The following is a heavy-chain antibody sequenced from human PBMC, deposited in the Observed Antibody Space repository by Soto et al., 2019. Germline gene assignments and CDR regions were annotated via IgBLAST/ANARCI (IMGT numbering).Heavy chain of an antibody. CDR2: ISAYNGNT. D-gene: IGHD6-13*01. J-gene: IGHJ4*02. CDR1: GYTFTSYG. CDR3: VRDRRLPGIASAGPIIH. Sequence: QVQLVQSGGEVKKPGASLKVYCKASGYTFTSYGISWVRQAPGQGLEWMGWISAYNGNTNYAQKFQDRVTMTTDTSTSTAYMEMRSLESDDTAVYYCVRDRRLPGIASAGPIIHWGQGALVTVSS. V-gene: IGHV1-18*01.